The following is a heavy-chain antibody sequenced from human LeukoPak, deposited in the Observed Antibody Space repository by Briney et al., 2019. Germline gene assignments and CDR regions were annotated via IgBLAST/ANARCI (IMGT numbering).Heavy chain of an antibody. Sequence: GGSLRLSCAASGFTFSSYWMSWVRQAPGKGLEWVANIKQDGSEKYHVDSVKGRFTISRDNAKNSLYLQMNSLRAEDTAVYYCARDSVLRFLEWFDPWGQGTLVTVSS. CDR1: GFTFSSYW. CDR2: IKQDGSEK. V-gene: IGHV3-7*01. D-gene: IGHD3-3*01. J-gene: IGHJ5*02. CDR3: ARDSVLRFLEWFDP.